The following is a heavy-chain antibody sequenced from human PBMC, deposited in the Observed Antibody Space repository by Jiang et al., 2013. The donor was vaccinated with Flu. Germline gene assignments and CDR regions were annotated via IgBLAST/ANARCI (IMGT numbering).Heavy chain of an antibody. CDR1: GYSFTSYW. D-gene: IGHD2-15*01. V-gene: IGHV5-51*01. CDR3: ARLTRRRGAATPGYNWFDP. J-gene: IGHJ5*02. CDR2: IYPGDSDT. Sequence: GAEVKKPGESLKISCQAYGYSFTSYWIGWVRQMPGKGLEWMGIIYPGDSDTRYSPSFQGQVTISADKSISTAYLQWSSLKASDTAMYYCARLTRRRGAATPGYNWFDPWGQGTLVTVSS.